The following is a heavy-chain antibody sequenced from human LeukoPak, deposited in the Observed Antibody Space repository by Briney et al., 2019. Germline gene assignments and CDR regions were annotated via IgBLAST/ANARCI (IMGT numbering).Heavy chain of an antibody. Sequence: ASVKVSCKASGYTFTSYGISWVRQAPGQGLEWMGWINAGNGNTKYSQKFQGRVTITRDTSASTAYMELSSLRSEDTAVYYCARALIAEFDYWGQGTLVTVSS. D-gene: IGHD6-13*01. CDR3: ARALIAEFDY. CDR2: INAGNGNT. CDR1: GYTFTSYG. V-gene: IGHV1-3*01. J-gene: IGHJ4*02.